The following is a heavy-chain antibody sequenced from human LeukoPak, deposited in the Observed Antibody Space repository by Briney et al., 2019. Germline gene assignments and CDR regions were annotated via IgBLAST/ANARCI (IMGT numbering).Heavy chain of an antibody. D-gene: IGHD3-22*01. CDR3: ARGGWWLLIEWRQREKDAFDI. CDR1: GYTFTGYY. CDR2: INPNSGGT. Sequence: RASVKVSCKASGYTFTGYYMHWVRQAPGQGLEWMGWINPNSGGTNYAQKFQGRVTMTRDTSISTAYMELSRLRSDDTAVYYCARGGWWLLIEWRQREKDAFDIWGQGTMVTVSS. V-gene: IGHV1-2*02. J-gene: IGHJ3*02.